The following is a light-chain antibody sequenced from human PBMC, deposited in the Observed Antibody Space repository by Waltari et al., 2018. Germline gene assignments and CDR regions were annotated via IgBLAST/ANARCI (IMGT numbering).Light chain of an antibody. CDR1: SSDVGHYNL. V-gene: IGLV2-23*02. CDR2: DVS. J-gene: IGLJ3*02. Sequence: QSALTPPASVSGSPGQSITISCTGTSSDVGHYNLVSWYQQHPGKAPKLMIYDVSKRPSGVSYRFSGSKSGNTASLTISGLQAEDEADYYCCSYAGSSTWVFGGGTKLTVL. CDR3: CSYAGSSTWV.